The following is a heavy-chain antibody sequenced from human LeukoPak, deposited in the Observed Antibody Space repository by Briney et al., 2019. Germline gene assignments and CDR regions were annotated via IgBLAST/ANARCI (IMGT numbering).Heavy chain of an antibody. J-gene: IGHJ4*02. D-gene: IGHD5-24*01. CDR2: IKQDGSKK. CDR3: TRVGYIDEGIDY. CDR1: GFPFSSYW. Sequence: GGSLRLSCVASGFPFSSYWMTWVRQAPGKGLEWVANIKQDGSKKSYVDSVKGRFTISRDNAKNSLYLQVNSLRAEDTAIYYCTRVGYIDEGIDYWGQGTLVTVSS. V-gene: IGHV3-7*04.